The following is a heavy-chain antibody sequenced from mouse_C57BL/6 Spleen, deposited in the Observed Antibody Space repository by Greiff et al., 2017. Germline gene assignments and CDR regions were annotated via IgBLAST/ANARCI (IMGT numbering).Heavy chain of an antibody. V-gene: IGHV1-39*01. CDR1: GYSFTDYN. CDR2: FNPNYGTT. CDR3: ARGQVRYGNYFYYAMDY. D-gene: IGHD2-1*01. Sequence: VQLQQSGPELVKPGASVKISCKASGYSFTDYNMNWVKQSNGKSLEWIGVFNPNYGTTSYNQKFKGKATLTVDQSSSTAYMQLNSLTSEDSAVXYCARGQVRYGNYFYYAMDYWGQGTSVTVSS. J-gene: IGHJ4*01.